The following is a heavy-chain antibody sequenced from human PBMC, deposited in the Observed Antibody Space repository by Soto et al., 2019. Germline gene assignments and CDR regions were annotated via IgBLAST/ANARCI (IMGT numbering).Heavy chain of an antibody. Sequence: GGSLRLSCAASGFTFSSYGMHWVRQAPGKGLEWVAVIWYDGSNKYYADSVKGRFTISRDNSKNTLYLQMNSLRAEDTAVYYCARDIVVVPAANPGWFDPWGQGTLVTVSS. J-gene: IGHJ5*02. D-gene: IGHD2-2*01. CDR1: GFTFSSYG. CDR3: ARDIVVVPAANPGWFDP. V-gene: IGHV3-33*01. CDR2: IWYDGSNK.